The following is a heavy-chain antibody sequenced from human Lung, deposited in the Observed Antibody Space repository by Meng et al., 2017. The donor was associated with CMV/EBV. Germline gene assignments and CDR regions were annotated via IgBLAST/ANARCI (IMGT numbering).Heavy chain of an antibody. D-gene: IGHD3-10*01. J-gene: IGHJ3*02. CDR2: IDPKSGDT. V-gene: IGHV1-2*02. CDR1: GYTFIGYY. CDR3: AREQAGDYGSGQDALDI. Sequence: ASVKVSCKASGYTFIGYYVHWVRQAPGQGLEWMGWIDPKSGDTISAQKFQGRVTMTRDTSITTAYMELSSLRSDDTAVYFCAREQAGDYGSGQDALDIWGQGXMVX.